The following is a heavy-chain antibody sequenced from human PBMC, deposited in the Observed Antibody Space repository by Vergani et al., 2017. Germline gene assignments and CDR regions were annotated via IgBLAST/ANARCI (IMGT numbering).Heavy chain of an antibody. CDR2: IIPIFGTA. CDR3: ARGYDFWSGYYHRYYYMDV. CDR1: GGTFSSYA. D-gene: IGHD3-3*01. Sequence: QVQLVQSGAEVKKPGSSVKVSCKASGGTFSSYAISWVRQAPGQGLEWMGGIIPIFGTASYAQKFQGRVTITADESTSTAYMELSSLRSEDTAVYYCARGYDFWSGYYHRYYYMDVWGKGTTVTVSS. J-gene: IGHJ6*03. V-gene: IGHV1-69*01.